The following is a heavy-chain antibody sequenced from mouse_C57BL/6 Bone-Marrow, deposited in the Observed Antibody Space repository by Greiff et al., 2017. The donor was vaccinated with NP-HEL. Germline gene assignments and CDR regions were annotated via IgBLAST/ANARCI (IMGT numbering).Heavy chain of an antibody. V-gene: IGHV3-6*01. CDR3: ARIYYGYDGGAMDY. D-gene: IGHD2-2*01. CDR1: GYSITSGYY. J-gene: IGHJ4*01. CDR2: ISYDGSN. Sequence: EVQLQQSGPGLVKPSQSLSLTCSVTGYSITSGYYWNWIRQFPGNKLEWMGYISYDGSNNYNPSLKNRISITRDTSKNQFFLKLNSVTTEDTATYYCARIYYGYDGGAMDYWGQGTSVTVSS.